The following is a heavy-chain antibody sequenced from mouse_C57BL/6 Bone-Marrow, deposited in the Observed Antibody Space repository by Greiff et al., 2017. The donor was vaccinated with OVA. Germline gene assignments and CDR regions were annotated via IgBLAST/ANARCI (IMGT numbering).Heavy chain of an antibody. Sequence: EVQLQQSGPELVKPGASVKISCKASGYTFTDYYMNWVKQSHGKSLEWIGDINPNNGGTSYNQKFKGKATLTVDKSSSTAYMELRSLTSEDSAVYYCATPRRGYFDVWGTGTTVTVSS. CDR2: INPNNGGT. V-gene: IGHV1-26*01. J-gene: IGHJ1*03. CDR1: GYTFTDYY. CDR3: ATPRRGYFDV.